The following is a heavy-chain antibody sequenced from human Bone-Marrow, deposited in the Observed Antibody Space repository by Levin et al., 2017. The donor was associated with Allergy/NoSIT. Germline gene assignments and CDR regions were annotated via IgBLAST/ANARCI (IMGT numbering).Heavy chain of an antibody. J-gene: IGHJ4*02. Sequence: KFGESLKISCKVSGYTFTDNWIGWVRQMPGKGLEWMGVIFPGDSDTRYSPSFQGQVTISVDNSIDTAFLQWSSLKASDTAMFYCARVIAGGDLPDFDYWGQGTLVTVSS. CDR3: ARVIAGGDLPDFDY. D-gene: IGHD2-21*02. CDR1: GYTFTDNW. V-gene: IGHV5-51*01. CDR2: IFPGDSDT.